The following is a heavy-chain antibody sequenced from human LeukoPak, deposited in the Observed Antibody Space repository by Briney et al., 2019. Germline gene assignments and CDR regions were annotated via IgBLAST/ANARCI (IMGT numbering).Heavy chain of an antibody. CDR3: AKVDSGYSYGSVDY. Sequence: SGGSLRLSCAASGFTFSSYAMSWIRQAPGKGLEWVSAISASGGSTNYADSVKGRFTISRDNSKNTLYLQMNSLTAEDTAVYYCAKVDSGYSYGSVDYWGQGTLVTVSS. D-gene: IGHD5-18*01. CDR2: ISASGGST. CDR1: GFTFSSYA. V-gene: IGHV3-23*01. J-gene: IGHJ4*02.